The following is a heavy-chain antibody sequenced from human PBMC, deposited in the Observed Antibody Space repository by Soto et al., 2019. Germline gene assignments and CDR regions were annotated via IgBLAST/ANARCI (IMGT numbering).Heavy chain of an antibody. CDR2: ISPTGGTT. CDR3: AKRAPGLSTSPRYFDS. D-gene: IGHD3-3*02. V-gene: IGHV3-23*01. J-gene: IGHJ4*03. CDR1: GFIFRIYD. Sequence: GGSLRLSCATSGFIFRIYDMSWVRQAPGKGLEWVSGISPTGGTTYYADSVKGRFTISRDNSGHTLFLTLKSLRVDDTAIYYCAKRAPGLSTSPRYFDSCGQGALVTVSS.